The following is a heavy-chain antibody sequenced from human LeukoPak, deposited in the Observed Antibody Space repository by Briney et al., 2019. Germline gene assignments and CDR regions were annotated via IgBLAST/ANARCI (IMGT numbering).Heavy chain of an antibody. CDR3: ARGAGYNYPYYFDY. J-gene: IGHJ4*02. CDR2: IKQDGSEK. Sequence: GGSLRLSCAASGFTFSSYWMTWVRQAPGKGLEWVANIKQDGSEKYYVDSVKGRFTISRDNAKNSLYLQMNSLRAEDTAVYYCARGAGYNYPYYFDYWGQGTLVTVSS. D-gene: IGHD5-24*01. CDR1: GFTFSSYW. V-gene: IGHV3-7*03.